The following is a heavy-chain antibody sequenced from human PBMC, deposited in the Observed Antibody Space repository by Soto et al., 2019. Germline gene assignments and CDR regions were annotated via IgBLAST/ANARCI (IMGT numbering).Heavy chain of an antibody. J-gene: IGHJ6*02. CDR3: AKVTKRAAAGRYEYYKYGMDV. V-gene: IGHV3-23*01. D-gene: IGHD6-13*01. CDR1: GFPFSTYA. Sequence: PGGSLRLSCAASGFPFSTYAMSWVRQAPGKGLEWVSLISGSGGSTYYADSVKGRFTISRDNSRDTLYLQMNGLRAEDTAVYYCAKVTKRAAAGRYEYYKYGMDVWGQGTTVTVSS. CDR2: ISGSGGST.